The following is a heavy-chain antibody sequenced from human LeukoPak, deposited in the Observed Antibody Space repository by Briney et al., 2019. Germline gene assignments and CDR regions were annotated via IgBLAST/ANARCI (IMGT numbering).Heavy chain of an antibody. CDR1: SGSINSYY. CDR2: IYYSGST. D-gene: IGHD3-22*01. V-gene: IGHV4-59*01. CDR3: ARDHYDSSGLDAFDI. J-gene: IGHJ3*02. Sequence: PSETLSLTCTVSSGSINSYYWSWIRQPPGKGLEWIGYIYYSGSTNYNPSLKSRVTISVDTSKNQFSLKLSSVTAADTAVYYCARDHYDSSGLDAFDIWGQGTMVTVSS.